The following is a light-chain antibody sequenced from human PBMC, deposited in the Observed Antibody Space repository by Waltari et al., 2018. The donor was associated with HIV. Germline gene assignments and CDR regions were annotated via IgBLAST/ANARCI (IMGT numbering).Light chain of an antibody. J-gene: IGLJ1*01. CDR2: KNF. CDR3: VGWDSSLSAYV. Sequence: QSFLTQPPSASGTPGQTVTISCSGSISTIETYNVYWYQQLPGMTPKLLIYKNFLRPSGVPGRFAASKSGTSASLTISGLRSADEADYYCVGWDSSLSAYVFGAGTKVAVL. CDR1: ISTIETYN. V-gene: IGLV1-47*01.